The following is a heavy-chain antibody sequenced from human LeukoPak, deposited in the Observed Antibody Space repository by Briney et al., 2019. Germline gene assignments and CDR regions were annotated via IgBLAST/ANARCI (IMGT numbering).Heavy chain of an antibody. Sequence: GGSLRLSCAASGFTFSDYYMSWIRQAPGKGLEWVSNISSSSSYTNYADSVKGRFTISRDNAKNSLYLQMNSLRAEDTAVYYCARAQTDYYGSGRYFDFWGQGTLVTVVS. CDR3: ARAQTDYYGSGRYFDF. CDR1: GFTFSDYY. CDR2: ISSSSSYT. J-gene: IGHJ4*02. D-gene: IGHD3-10*01. V-gene: IGHV3-11*05.